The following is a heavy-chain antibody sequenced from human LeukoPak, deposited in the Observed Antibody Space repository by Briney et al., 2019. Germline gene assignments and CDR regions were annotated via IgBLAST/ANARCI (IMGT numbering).Heavy chain of an antibody. Sequence: ASVKVSCKASGYTFTSYAMHWVRQAPGQGLEWMGRINPSSGDTNYAQNFQGRVTMTRDTSISTAYMELSRLRSDDTAVYYCATTSGYFYYWGQGTLVTVSS. D-gene: IGHD1-26*01. CDR3: ATTSGYFYY. J-gene: IGHJ4*02. CDR2: INPSSGDT. V-gene: IGHV1-2*06. CDR1: GYTFTSYA.